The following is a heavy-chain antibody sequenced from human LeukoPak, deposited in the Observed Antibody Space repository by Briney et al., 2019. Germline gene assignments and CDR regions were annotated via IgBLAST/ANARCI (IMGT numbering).Heavy chain of an antibody. Sequence: GGSLRLSCAASGFTFTNNFMSCVRQVPGEGLEWVANIKQDGSETTYADSVRGRFTIFRDNAKDSVYLQMNSLRAEDSATYYCVREGFYFFDFWGQGTLVTVSS. CDR3: VREGFYFFDF. V-gene: IGHV3-7*01. CDR1: GFTFTNNF. CDR2: IKQDGSET. J-gene: IGHJ4*01.